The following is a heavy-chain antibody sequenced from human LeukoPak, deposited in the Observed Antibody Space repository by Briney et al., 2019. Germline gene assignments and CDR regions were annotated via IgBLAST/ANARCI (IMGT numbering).Heavy chain of an antibody. J-gene: IGHJ3*02. CDR1: GYTFTNYG. D-gene: IGHD4-11*01. Sequence: ASVKVSCKASGYTFTNYGISWVRQAPGQGLEWTGWINPNSGGTNYAQKFQGRVTMTRDMSISTAYMELSRLRSDDTAVYYCARALGYSNYAAFDIWGQGTMVTVSS. CDR3: ARALGYSNYAAFDI. CDR2: INPNSGGT. V-gene: IGHV1-2*02.